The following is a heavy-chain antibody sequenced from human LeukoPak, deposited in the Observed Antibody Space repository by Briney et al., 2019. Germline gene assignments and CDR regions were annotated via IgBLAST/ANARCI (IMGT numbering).Heavy chain of an antibody. Sequence: GGSLSLSCAASGFTFSSYEMNWVRQAPGKGLEWVSYISSSGSTIYYADSVKGRFTISRDNAKNSLYLQMNSLRAEDTAVYYCAELGITMIGGVWGKGTTVTISS. V-gene: IGHV3-48*03. CDR1: GFTFSSYE. CDR2: ISSSGSTI. D-gene: IGHD3-10*02. J-gene: IGHJ6*04. CDR3: AELGITMIGGV.